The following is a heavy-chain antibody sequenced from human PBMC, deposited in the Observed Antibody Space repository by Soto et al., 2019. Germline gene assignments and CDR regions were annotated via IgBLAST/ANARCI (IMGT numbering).Heavy chain of an antibody. CDR3: ASWAGQVRYVGGPCDY. CDR2: ISGYNGNT. Sequence: QVQLVQSGAEVKKPGASVKVSCKASGYTFSSHGVSWVRRAPGQGLEWMGWISGYNGNTNYPQKLQGRVTMTTDTSTNTAYMELRSLRSDDTAVYYCASWAGQVRYVGGPCDYWGQGTLVTVSS. V-gene: IGHV1-18*04. J-gene: IGHJ4*02. D-gene: IGHD2-15*01. CDR1: GYTFSSHG.